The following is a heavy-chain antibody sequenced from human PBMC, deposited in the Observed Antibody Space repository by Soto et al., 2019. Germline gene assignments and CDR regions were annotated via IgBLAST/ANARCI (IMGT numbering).Heavy chain of an antibody. CDR1: GFTFRTFT. CDR2: IIGGDGDK. D-gene: IGHD3-9*01. Sequence: EVQLLEHGGQLVQPGESLRLSCAASGFTFRTFTMNWVRQAPGKGLEWVSGIIGGDGDKFYSVSVKGRFTISRDNSKDMLFPQMSSLRVEDTAVYYCAKDRDPYGIWTFDSWGQGTLVTVSS. J-gene: IGHJ5*01. CDR3: AKDRDPYGIWTFDS. V-gene: IGHV3-23*01.